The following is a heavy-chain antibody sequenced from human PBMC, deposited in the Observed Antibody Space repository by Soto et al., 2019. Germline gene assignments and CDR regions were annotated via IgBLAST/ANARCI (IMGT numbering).Heavy chain of an antibody. D-gene: IGHD5-18*01. V-gene: IGHV4-34*01. Sequence: SETLSLTCAVYGGYFSCYYWSWIRQPPGKGLEWIGEINHSGSTNYNPSLKSRVTISVDTSKNQFSLKLSSVTAADTAVYYCARYPVDTAMVTISRAFDIWGQGTMVTVSS. J-gene: IGHJ3*02. CDR1: GGYFSCYY. CDR2: INHSGST. CDR3: ARYPVDTAMVTISRAFDI.